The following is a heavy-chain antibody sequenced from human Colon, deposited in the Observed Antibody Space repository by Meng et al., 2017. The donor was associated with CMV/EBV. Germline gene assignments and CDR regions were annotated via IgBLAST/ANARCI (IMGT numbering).Heavy chain of an antibody. J-gene: IGHJ6*02. CDR3: ASSRGPGGYFYGMDT. CDR1: GFTFSSYS. V-gene: IGHV3-23*01. D-gene: IGHD3-10*01. CDR2: VSSTGVT. Sequence: GESLKISCAASGFTFSSYSMNWVRQAPGKGLEWVSVVSSTGVTFYADSVKGRFTISRDNAKNMPYLQMNSLRAEDTAVYYCASSRGPGGYFYGMDTWGQGTTVTVSS.